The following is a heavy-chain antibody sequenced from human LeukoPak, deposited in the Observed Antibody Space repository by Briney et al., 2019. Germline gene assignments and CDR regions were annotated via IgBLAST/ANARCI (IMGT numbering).Heavy chain of an antibody. CDR3: ARGHKRGIAVAGRERRYNWFDP. CDR1: GFNFRTYG. Sequence: GGSLRLSCAASGFNFRTYGMHWVRQAPGKGLDWVAFIRYDGSNKYYADSVKGRFTISRDNSKSTLYLQMNSLRADDTAVYYCARGHKRGIAVAGRERRYNWFDPWGQGTLVTVSS. CDR2: IRYDGSNK. V-gene: IGHV3-30*02. J-gene: IGHJ5*02. D-gene: IGHD6-19*01.